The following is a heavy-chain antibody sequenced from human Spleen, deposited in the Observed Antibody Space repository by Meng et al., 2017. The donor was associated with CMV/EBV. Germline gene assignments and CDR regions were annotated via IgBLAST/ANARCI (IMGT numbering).Heavy chain of an antibody. CDR3: ARDIVVVPAAHYYGMDV. Sequence: GSLRLSCTVSGDSIGNRNYFWGWIRQPPGKGLEWIGSIDYSGSTYPNPSLKSRVSMSIDTSKNQFSLKLSSVTAADTAVYYCARDIVVVPAAHYYGMDVWGQGTTVTVSS. CDR2: IDYSGST. CDR1: GDSIGNRNYF. D-gene: IGHD2-2*01. J-gene: IGHJ6*02. V-gene: IGHV4-39*07.